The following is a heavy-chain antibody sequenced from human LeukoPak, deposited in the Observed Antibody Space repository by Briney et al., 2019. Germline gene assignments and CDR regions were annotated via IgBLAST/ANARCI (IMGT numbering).Heavy chain of an antibody. CDR2: IWYDGSNK. V-gene: IGHV3-33*01. Sequence: GGSLRLSCAASGFTFSSYGMHWVRQAPGKGLEWVAVIWYDGSNKYYADSVKGRFTISRDNSKNTLYLQMNSLRAEDTAVYYCARASDCSGGCCYSRVNNWFDPWGQGTLVTVSS. D-gene: IGHD2-15*01. CDR3: ARASDCSGGCCYSRVNNWFDP. J-gene: IGHJ5*02. CDR1: GFTFSSYG.